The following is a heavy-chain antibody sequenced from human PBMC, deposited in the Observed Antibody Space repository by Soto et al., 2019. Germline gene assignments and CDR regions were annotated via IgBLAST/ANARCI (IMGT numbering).Heavy chain of an antibody. CDR2: VYDSGST. J-gene: IGHJ3*01. Sequence: SETLYLTCTVTCSSVINNYWNCIRQPPGKGLEWIGFVYDSGSTSYNSSLKSRLTISVDTSKNQFSLKLSSVTAADTAVYYCVRQVGATGSYSYAVWGQGTMVT. V-gene: IGHV4-59*02. D-gene: IGHD1-26*01. CDR1: CSSVINNY. CDR3: VRQVGATGSYSYAV.